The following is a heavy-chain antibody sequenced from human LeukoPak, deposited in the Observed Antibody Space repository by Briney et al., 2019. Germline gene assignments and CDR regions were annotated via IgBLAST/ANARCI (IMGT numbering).Heavy chain of an antibody. J-gene: IGHJ5*02. D-gene: IGHD3-3*01. CDR1: GYTFTSYY. CDR3: ARGAPRFWEWLKGFDP. V-gene: IGHV1-46*03. CDR2: INPSGGST. Sequence: GASVKVSCKASGYTFTSYYMHWVRQAPGQGLEWMGIINPSGGSTSYAQKFQGRVTMTRDTSTSTVYMELSSLRSEDTAVYYCARGAPRFWEWLKGFDPWGQGTLVTVSS.